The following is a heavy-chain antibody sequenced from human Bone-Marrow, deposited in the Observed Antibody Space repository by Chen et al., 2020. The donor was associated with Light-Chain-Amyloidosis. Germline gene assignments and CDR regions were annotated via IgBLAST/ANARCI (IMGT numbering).Heavy chain of an antibody. CDR3: ARVSI. CDR2: ISDDGSNK. Sequence: QVQLVESGGGVVQPGRSLRLSCAASGFTFSSYAMHWVRQAPGKGLEWVAVISDDGSNKYYADAVKGRFTISRDNSKNTLYLQMNSLRAEDTAVYYCARVSIWGQGTMVTVSS. V-gene: IGHV3-30-3*01. CDR1: GFTFSSYA. J-gene: IGHJ3*02.